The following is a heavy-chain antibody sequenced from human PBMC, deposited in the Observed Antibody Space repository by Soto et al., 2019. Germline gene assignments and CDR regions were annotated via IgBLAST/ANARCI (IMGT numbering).Heavy chain of an antibody. CDR3: ARHPGPEYQLLLRFAY. J-gene: IGHJ4*02. CDR1: GGSISSYY. Sequence: SETLSLTCTVSGGSISSYYWSWIRQPPGKGLEWIGYIYYSGSTNYNPSLKSRVTISVDTSKNQFSLKLSSVTAADTAVYYCARHPGPEYQLLLRFAYWGQGTLVTVSS. D-gene: IGHD2-2*01. CDR2: IYYSGST. V-gene: IGHV4-59*08.